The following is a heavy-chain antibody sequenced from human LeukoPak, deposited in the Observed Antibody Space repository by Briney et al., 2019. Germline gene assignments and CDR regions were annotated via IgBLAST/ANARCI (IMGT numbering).Heavy chain of an antibody. V-gene: IGHV3-30-3*01. Sequence: WGSLRLSCAASGFTFSNFAMHWVRQAPGKGLEWVAVISYDGDNEYYADSVKGQFIISRDNSKDRLYLQMNSLRPEDTAMYYCARVRGGRSWYYYGMDVWGRGTTVTVSS. CDR3: ARVRGGRSWYYYGMDV. D-gene: IGHD3-16*01. CDR1: GFTFSNFA. J-gene: IGHJ6*02. CDR2: ISYDGDNE.